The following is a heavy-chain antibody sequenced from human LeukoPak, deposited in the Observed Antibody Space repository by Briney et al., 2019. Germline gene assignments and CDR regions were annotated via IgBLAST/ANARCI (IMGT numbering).Heavy chain of an antibody. Sequence: GGSLRLSCAVSGFTFSNYGIHWVRQAPGKGLEWVALISYDGSNKYYADSVKGRFTISRDNSKNTLYLTVISLRAEDTAVYYCAKDRRGNSYYFDYWGQGTLVTVSS. CDR3: AKDRRGNSYYFDY. D-gene: IGHD1-7*01. CDR1: GFTFSNYG. CDR2: ISYDGSNK. V-gene: IGHV3-30*18. J-gene: IGHJ4*02.